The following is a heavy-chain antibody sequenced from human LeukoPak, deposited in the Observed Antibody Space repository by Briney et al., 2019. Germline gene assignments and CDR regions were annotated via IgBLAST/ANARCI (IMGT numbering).Heavy chain of an antibody. V-gene: IGHV3-21*01. Sequence: GGSLRLSCAASGFTFNTGLTVSSYTMNWVRQAPGKGLEWVSSISSSGSYIYYADSLKGRFTISRYNTKKSLYLQMNTLRGEDTAVYYCARGESGYEPWGQGTLVTVSS. J-gene: IGHJ5*02. CDR2: ISSSGSYI. CDR3: ARGESGYEP. CDR1: GFTFNTGLTVSSYT. D-gene: IGHD2/OR15-2a*01.